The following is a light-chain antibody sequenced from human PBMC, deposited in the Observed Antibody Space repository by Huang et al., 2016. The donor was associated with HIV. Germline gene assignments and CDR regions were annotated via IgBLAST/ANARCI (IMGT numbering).Light chain of an antibody. Sequence: DIQMTQSPSSLSASVGDRVTITCRASQSIDTPLNWYQQKPGKAPKLLIYAASILQSGVPSRFSGSGSGTDFTLTISSLQPEDFATFYCQQSYSTPLTFGGGTKVEIK. CDR3: QQSYSTPLT. V-gene: IGKV1-39*01. CDR2: AAS. J-gene: IGKJ4*01. CDR1: QSIDTP.